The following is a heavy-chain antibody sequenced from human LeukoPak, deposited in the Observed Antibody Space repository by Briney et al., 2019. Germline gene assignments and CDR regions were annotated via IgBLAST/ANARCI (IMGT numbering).Heavy chain of an antibody. CDR2: IYYSGST. CDR1: GGSISSGDYY. V-gene: IGHV4-30-4*02. D-gene: IGHD1-26*01. J-gene: IGHJ3*02. Sequence: SETLSLTCTVSGGSISSGDYYWSWIRQPPGKGLEWIGYIYYSGSTYYNPSLKSRVTISVDTSKNQFSLKLSSVTAADTAVYYCARDSPYSGSLDHAFDIWGQGTMVTVSS. CDR3: ARDSPYSGSLDHAFDI.